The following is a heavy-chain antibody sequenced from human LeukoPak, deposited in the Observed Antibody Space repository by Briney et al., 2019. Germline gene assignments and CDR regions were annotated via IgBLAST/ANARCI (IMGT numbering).Heavy chain of an antibody. CDR3: ARDLVVVPAAIDWFDP. Sequence: SETLSLTCAVYGGSFSGYYWSWIRQPAGKGLEWIGRIYTSGSTNYNPSLKSRVTMSVDTSKNQFSLKLSSVTAADTAVYYCARDLVVVPAAIDWFDPWGQGTLVTVSS. D-gene: IGHD2-2*01. CDR1: GGSFSGYY. J-gene: IGHJ5*02. V-gene: IGHV4-4*07. CDR2: IYTSGST.